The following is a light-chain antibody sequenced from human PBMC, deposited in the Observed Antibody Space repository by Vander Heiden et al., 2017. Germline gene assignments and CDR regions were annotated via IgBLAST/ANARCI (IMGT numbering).Light chain of an antibody. J-gene: IGKJ4*01. Sequence: ELVLTQSPGTLSLSPGERATLSCRASQSVSSSYLAWFQQKPGQAPRLLIYGASSRATGIPDRFSGSGSGTDFTLTISRLEPEDFAVYYCQQYDNLPLTFGGGTKVEIK. CDR1: QSVSSSY. CDR3: QQYDNLPLT. V-gene: IGKV3-20*01. CDR2: GAS.